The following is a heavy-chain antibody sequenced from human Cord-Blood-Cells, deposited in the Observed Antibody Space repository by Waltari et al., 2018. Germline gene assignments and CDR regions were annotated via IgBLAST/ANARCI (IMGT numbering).Heavy chain of an antibody. Sequence: QVQLVQSGAEVKKPGASVKVSCKASGYTFTGYYMHWVRQAPGQGLEWMGWINPNRGGTNYAQKFQGRVTMTRDTSISTAYMELSRLRSDDTAVYYCARGDYSNYYYYYYMDVWGKGTTVTVSS. J-gene: IGHJ6*03. V-gene: IGHV1-2*02. CDR2: INPNRGGT. CDR1: GYTFTGYY. D-gene: IGHD4-4*01. CDR3: ARGDYSNYYYYYYMDV.